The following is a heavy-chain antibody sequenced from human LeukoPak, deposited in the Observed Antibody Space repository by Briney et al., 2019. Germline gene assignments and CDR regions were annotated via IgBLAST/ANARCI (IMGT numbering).Heavy chain of an antibody. CDR3: VRDLFFAAAEREGDDY. D-gene: IGHD6-13*01. J-gene: IGHJ4*02. CDR1: GYGFTGYF. CDR2: INPDSGGT. Sequence: ASVNVSCEASGYGFTGYFMHWVRQAPGQGLEWMGWINPDSGGTNNAQTFRGRVTLTRDTSIYTAYMELSRLRSDDTAVYYCVRDLFFAAAEREGDDYWGQGTLVTVSS. V-gene: IGHV1-2*02.